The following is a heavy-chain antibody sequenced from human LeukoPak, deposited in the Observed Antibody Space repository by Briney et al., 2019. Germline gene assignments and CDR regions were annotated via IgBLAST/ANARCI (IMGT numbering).Heavy chain of an antibody. CDR1: GGTFSSYA. Sequence: SVKVSCKASGGTFSSYAISWVRQAPGQGLEWMGGIIPIFGTANYAQKFQGRVTITADESTSTAYMELSSLRSEDTDVYYCARSKNYYDSSGYGYWGQGTLVTVSS. D-gene: IGHD3-22*01. J-gene: IGHJ4*02. V-gene: IGHV1-69*01. CDR2: IIPIFGTA. CDR3: ARSKNYYDSSGYGY.